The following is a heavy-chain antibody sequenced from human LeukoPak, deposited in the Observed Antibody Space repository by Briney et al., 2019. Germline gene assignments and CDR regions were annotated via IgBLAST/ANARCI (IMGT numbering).Heavy chain of an antibody. J-gene: IGHJ4*02. Sequence: GGSLRLSRAASGFTVSSNYMSWVRQAPGKGLEWVSVIYSGGSTYYADSVKGRFTISRDNSKNTLYLQMNSLRAEDTAVYYCARWRSGSYFDYWGQGTLVTVSS. CDR3: ARWRSGSYFDY. CDR2: IYSGGST. V-gene: IGHV3-53*01. D-gene: IGHD1-26*01. CDR1: GFTVSSNY.